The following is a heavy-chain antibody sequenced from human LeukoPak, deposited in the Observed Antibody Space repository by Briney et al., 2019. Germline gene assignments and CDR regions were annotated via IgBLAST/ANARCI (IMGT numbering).Heavy chain of an antibody. CDR3: ARGRLLVTPHYFDY. J-gene: IGHJ4*02. D-gene: IGHD3-9*01. V-gene: IGHV4-34*01. CDR1: GGSFSGYY. CDR2: INHSGST. Sequence: SETLSLTCAVYGGSFSGYYWSWIRQPPGKGLEWIGEINHSGSTNYNPSLKSRVTISVDTSKNQFSLKLSSVTAADTAVYYCARGRLLVTPHYFDYWGQGTLVTVSS.